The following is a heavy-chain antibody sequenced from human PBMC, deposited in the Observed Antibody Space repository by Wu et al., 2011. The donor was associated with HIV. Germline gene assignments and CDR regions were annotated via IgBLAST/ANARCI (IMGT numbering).Heavy chain of an antibody. CDR2: INPTDDIK. Sequence: QVQLVQSGAEVKKPGASVNVSCKASGYTFTSYYIHWVRQAPGQGLEWVGMINPTDDIKSYAQKFQGRVTVTRDTSTRTVYMELKSLSSEDTAVYYCARSPTAEQPDYWGQGTLVTVSS. D-gene: IGHD2-2*01. CDR1: GYTFTSYY. V-gene: IGHV1-46*01. CDR3: ARSPTAEQPDY. J-gene: IGHJ4*02.